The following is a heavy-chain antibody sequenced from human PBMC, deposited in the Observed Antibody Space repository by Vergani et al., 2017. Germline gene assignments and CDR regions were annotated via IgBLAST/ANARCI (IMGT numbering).Heavy chain of an antibody. Sequence: EVQLLESGGGLVQPGGSLRLSCAASGFTFSSYWMSWVRQAPGKGLEWVANIKQDGSEKYYVDSVKGRFTISRDNAKNSLYLQMNSLRAEDTAVYYCARDHCSSTSCYIWGYYYYGMDVWGQGTTVTVSS. CDR1: GFTFSSYW. CDR3: ARDHCSSTSCYIWGYYYYGMDV. J-gene: IGHJ6*02. D-gene: IGHD2-2*02. V-gene: IGHV3-7*01. CDR2: IKQDGSEK.